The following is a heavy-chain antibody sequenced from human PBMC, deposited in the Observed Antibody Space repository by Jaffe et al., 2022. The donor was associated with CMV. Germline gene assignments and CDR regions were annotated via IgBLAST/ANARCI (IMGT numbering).Heavy chain of an antibody. Sequence: QLQLQESGPGLVKPSETLSLTCTVSGDSISTINYYWGWIRQSPGKGLEWIGTIYYSGTTYYNPSLRNRVTISIDTSKNQFSLRLSSVTVADTAVYYCTRQGPWGYCIDGGCGPLDSWGQGTLVTVSS. J-gene: IGHJ4*02. D-gene: IGHD2-15*01. CDR2: IYYSGTT. CDR1: GDSISTINYY. V-gene: IGHV4-39*01. CDR3: TRQGPWGYCIDGGCGPLDS.